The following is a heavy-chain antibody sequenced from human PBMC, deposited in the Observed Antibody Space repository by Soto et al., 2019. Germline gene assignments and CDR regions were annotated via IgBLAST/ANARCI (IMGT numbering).Heavy chain of an antibody. J-gene: IGHJ4*02. V-gene: IGHV3-30*18. CDR1: GFFFSDYA. D-gene: IGHD3-22*01. Sequence: GGSLRLSFAASGFFFSDYAIHWVRQAPVKGLEWVSLISYDGNNKYYADSVKGRFTISRDNSKNTLFLAMNSLRAEDSAVYYCAKGGMYYSDRRAYYVLYNWGQRALVAVSS. CDR3: AKGGMYYSDRRAYYVLYN. CDR2: ISYDGNNK.